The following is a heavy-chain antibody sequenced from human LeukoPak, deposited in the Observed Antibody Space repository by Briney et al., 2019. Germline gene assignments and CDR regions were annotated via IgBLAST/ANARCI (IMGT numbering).Heavy chain of an antibody. CDR2: ISGSGITI. V-gene: IGHV3-48*03. CDR1: GFTFRNYE. Sequence: GGSLRLSCAASGFTFRNYEMNWVRQAPGKGLEWISYISGSGITIYYADSVKGRFTISRDNAKNSLYLQMNSLRAEDTAVYYCARGKDIVLIIWGQGTLVTVSS. J-gene: IGHJ4*02. D-gene: IGHD2-8*01. CDR3: ARGKDIVLII.